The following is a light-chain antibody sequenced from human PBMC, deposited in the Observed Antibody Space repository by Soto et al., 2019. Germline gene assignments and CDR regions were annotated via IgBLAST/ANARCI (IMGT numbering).Light chain of an antibody. CDR2: YDS. V-gene: IGLV3-21*04. J-gene: IGLJ2*01. CDR1: NIRVKN. CDR3: QVWDSTGDRVV. Sequence: SYELTQPPSVSVAPGKTARISGGGNNIRVKNVHWYQQRPGQAPVVVISYDSDRPSGIPERFSGSNSGNTATLTISRVEAGDEADYYCQVWDSTGDRVVFGGGTKVTVL.